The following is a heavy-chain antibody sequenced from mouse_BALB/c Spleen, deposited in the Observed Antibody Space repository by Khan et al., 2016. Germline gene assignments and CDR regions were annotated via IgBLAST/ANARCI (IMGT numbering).Heavy chain of an antibody. V-gene: IGHV1-54*01. CDR2: INPGSGGT. CDR3: ARGYDWYFDV. CDR1: GYAFTNYL. Sequence: QVRLQQSGAELVRPGTSVKVSCKASGYAFTNYLIEWVKQRPGQGLEWIGVINPGSGGTNYTEKFKGKATLTADKSSSTAYMQLSSLTSDDSAVYCCARGYDWYFDVWGAGTTVTVSS. D-gene: IGHD2-14*01. J-gene: IGHJ1*01.